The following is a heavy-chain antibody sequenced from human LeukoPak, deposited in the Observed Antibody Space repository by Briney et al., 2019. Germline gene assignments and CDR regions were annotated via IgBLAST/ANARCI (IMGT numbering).Heavy chain of an antibody. V-gene: IGHV4-34*01. Sequence: SETLSLTCAVYGGSFSGYYWSWIRQPPGKGLEWIGEINHSGSTNYNPSLKSRVTISVDTSKNQFSLKLSSVTAADTAVYYCARRARLRLYYYYGMDIWGQGTTVTVSS. CDR2: INHSGST. J-gene: IGHJ6*02. CDR1: GGSFSGYY. CDR3: ARRARLRLYYYYGMDI. D-gene: IGHD2-21*01.